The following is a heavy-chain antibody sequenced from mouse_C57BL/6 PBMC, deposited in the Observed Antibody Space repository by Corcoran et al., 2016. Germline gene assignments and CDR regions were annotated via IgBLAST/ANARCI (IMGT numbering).Heavy chain of an antibody. CDR3: ARKGGWYFDV. CDR2: INPNNGGT. V-gene: IGHV1-26*01. CDR1: GDTFTDYY. J-gene: IGHJ1*03. Sequence: EVQLQQSGPELVKPGASVKISCKASGDTFTDYYMNWVKQSHGKSLEWIGDINPNNGGTSYNQKFKGKATLTVDKSSSTAYMELRSLTSEDSAVYYCARKGGWYFDVWGTGTTVTVSS.